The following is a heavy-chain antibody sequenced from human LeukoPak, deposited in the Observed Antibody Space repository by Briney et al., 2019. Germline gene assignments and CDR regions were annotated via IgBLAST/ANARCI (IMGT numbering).Heavy chain of an antibody. Sequence: SQTLSLTCTVSRASISSDDYHWSWIRQPPGKGLEWIGSIYYSGSTYYNPSLKSRVTISVDTSKNQFSLKLSSVTAADTAVYYCARAPYSSSWYGSAFDIWGQGTMVTVSS. CDR1: RASISSDDYH. J-gene: IGHJ3*02. CDR2: IYYSGST. CDR3: ARAPYSSSWYGSAFDI. V-gene: IGHV4-39*07. D-gene: IGHD6-13*01.